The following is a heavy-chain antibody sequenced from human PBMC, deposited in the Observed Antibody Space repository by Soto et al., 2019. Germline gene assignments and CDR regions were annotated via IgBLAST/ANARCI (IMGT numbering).Heavy chain of an antibody. Sequence: GASVKVSCKASGYTFTSYGISWVRQAPGQGLEWKGWISTYNGNTNYAQKLQGRVTMTTDTSTSTAYMELRSLRSDDTAVYYCARDLYCSGGSCYREPVDYWGQGTLVTVSS. J-gene: IGHJ4*02. V-gene: IGHV1-18*01. CDR1: GYTFTSYG. D-gene: IGHD2-15*01. CDR3: ARDLYCSGGSCYREPVDY. CDR2: ISTYNGNT.